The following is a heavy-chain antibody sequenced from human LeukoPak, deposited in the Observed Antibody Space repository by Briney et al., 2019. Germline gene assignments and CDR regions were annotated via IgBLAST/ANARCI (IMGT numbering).Heavy chain of an antibody. J-gene: IGHJ4*02. CDR3: AKSHGDYGLLDY. V-gene: IGHV1-24*01. D-gene: IGHD4-17*01. CDR2: FDPEDGEP. CDR1: GYSLTDLS. Sequence: ASVKVSCKVSGYSLTDLSLHWVRQAPGKGLEWLGGFDPEDGEPIYAQKFQGRLSMTEDTSKDTGYMELRTLRSEDTALYYCAKSHGDYGLLDYWGQGTLVTVSS.